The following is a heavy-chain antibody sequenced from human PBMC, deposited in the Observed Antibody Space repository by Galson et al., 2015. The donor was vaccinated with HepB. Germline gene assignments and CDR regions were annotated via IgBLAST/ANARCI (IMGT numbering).Heavy chain of an antibody. V-gene: IGHV4-31*03. J-gene: IGHJ6*03. CDR1: GGSISSGSISSGGHY. Sequence: TLSLTCTVSGGSISSGSISSGGHYWSWIRQHPGKGLEWIGYIYDSGSTYYNPSLKSRATISVDTSKNQFSLRLYSVTAADTAVYYCARGSGPSRYYHYMDVWGKGTTVTVSS. D-gene: IGHD3-10*01. CDR3: ARGSGPSRYYHYMDV. CDR2: IYDSGST.